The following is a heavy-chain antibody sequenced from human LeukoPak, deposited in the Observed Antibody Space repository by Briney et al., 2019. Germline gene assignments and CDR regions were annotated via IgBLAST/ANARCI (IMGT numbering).Heavy chain of an antibody. CDR1: GGSFSGYY. D-gene: IGHD5-24*01. CDR3: ARHYRRWLQLLGPFDY. CDR2: INHSGST. V-gene: IGHV4-34*01. J-gene: IGHJ4*02. Sequence: SETLSLTCAVYGGSFSGYYWSWIRQPPGKGLEWIGEINHSGSTNYNPSLKSRVTISVDTSKNQFSLKLSSVTAADTAVYYCARHYRRWLQLLGPFDYWGQGTLVTVSS.